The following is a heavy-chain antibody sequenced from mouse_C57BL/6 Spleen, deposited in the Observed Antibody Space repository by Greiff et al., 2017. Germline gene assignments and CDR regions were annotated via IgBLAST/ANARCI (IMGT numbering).Heavy chain of an antibody. J-gene: IGHJ1*03. Sequence: QVQLQQSGAELVKPGASVKMSCKASGYTFTSYWITWVKQRPGQGLEWIGDIYPGSGSTNYNEKFKSKATLTVDTSSSTAYMQLSSLTSEDSAVYYCAREGFITTVVATYWYFDVWGTGTTVTVSS. CDR2: IYPGSGST. D-gene: IGHD1-1*01. CDR3: AREGFITTVVATYWYFDV. CDR1: GYTFTSYW. V-gene: IGHV1-55*01.